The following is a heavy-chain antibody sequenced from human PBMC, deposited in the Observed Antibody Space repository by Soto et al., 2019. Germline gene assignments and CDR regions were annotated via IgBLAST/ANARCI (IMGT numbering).Heavy chain of an antibody. V-gene: IGHV4-34*01. CDR3: ARGSDYGDSEPKYYFDY. Sequence: ETLSLTCAVYGGSFSGYYWSWIRQPPGKGLEWIGEINHSGSTNYNPSLKSRVTISVDTSKNQFSLKLSSVTAADTAVYYCARGSDYGDSEPKYYFDYWGQGTLVTVSS. D-gene: IGHD4-17*01. CDR1: GGSFSGYY. J-gene: IGHJ4*02. CDR2: INHSGST.